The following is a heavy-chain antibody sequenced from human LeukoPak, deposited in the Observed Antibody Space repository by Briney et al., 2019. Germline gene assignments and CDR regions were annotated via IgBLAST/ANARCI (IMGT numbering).Heavy chain of an antibody. CDR1: AFTFSSYA. CDR2: IHVSGGST. D-gene: IGHD2-15*01. Sequence: GRSLRLSCAASAFTFSSYAMSWVRPAPGGGLEWVSKIHVSGGSTYYVGSVKGRFTLSRDTSTNTLYLQVNCQRAEDTAGYDCASKYYSGGICYSGLGYWGQGTLVTVSS. V-gene: IGHV3-23*01. J-gene: IGHJ4*02. CDR3: ASKYYSGGICYSGLGY.